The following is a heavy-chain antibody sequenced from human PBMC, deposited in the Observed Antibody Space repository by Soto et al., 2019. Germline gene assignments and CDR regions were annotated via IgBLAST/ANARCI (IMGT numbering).Heavy chain of an antibody. CDR2: INPSSGAT. Sequence: GASVKVSCKASGYNFFAYYMHWVRQAPGQGLEWMGGINPSSGATNFAERFQGRVTMTVDTSIRAVYMEIQRLNSDDPTVYWAAKGRKYGDYGYSLYYWRQGTLVAASS. J-gene: IGHJ4*02. V-gene: IGHV1-2*02. CDR3: AKGRKYGDYGYSLYY. CDR1: GYNFFAYY. D-gene: IGHD5-18*01.